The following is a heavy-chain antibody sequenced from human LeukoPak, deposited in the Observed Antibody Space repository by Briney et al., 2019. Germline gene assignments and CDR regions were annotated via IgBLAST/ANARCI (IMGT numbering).Heavy chain of an antibody. J-gene: IGHJ4*02. V-gene: IGHV4-4*07. CDR1: GGSLSSYY. Sequence: SETLSLTCTVSGGSLSSYYWSWIRQPAGKGLEWIGRIYTSGSTNYNPSLKSRVTISVDTSKNQFSLKLSSVTAADTAVYYCAATWLRRGTYYFDYWGQGTLVTVSS. CDR2: IYTSGST. D-gene: IGHD5-12*01. CDR3: AATWLRRGTYYFDY.